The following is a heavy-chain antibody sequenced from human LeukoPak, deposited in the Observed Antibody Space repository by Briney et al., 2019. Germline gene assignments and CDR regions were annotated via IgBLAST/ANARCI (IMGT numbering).Heavy chain of an antibody. Sequence: ASVKVSCKASGYTFTGYYMHWVRQAPGQRLEWMRWSNSNSGATNYAQKFQGRVTMTRDTSITTAYMELSRLTSDDTAVYYCARVYRWTTPNDAFDIWGQGTMVTVSS. D-gene: IGHD3-16*02. CDR2: SNSNSGAT. CDR1: GYTFTGYY. CDR3: ARVYRWTTPNDAFDI. V-gene: IGHV1-2*02. J-gene: IGHJ3*02.